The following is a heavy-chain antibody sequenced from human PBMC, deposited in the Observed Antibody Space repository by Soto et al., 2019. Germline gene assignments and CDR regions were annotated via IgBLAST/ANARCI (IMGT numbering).Heavy chain of an antibody. CDR2: IWYDGSNK. CDR3: ARDLCGGDCYFGHAFDI. CDR1: GFTFSSYG. V-gene: IGHV3-33*01. J-gene: IGHJ3*02. D-gene: IGHD2-21*01. Sequence: GGSLRLSCAASGFTFSSYGMHWVRQAPGKGLEWVAVIWYDGSNKYYTDSVKGRYTISRDNSKNTLYLQMNSLRAEDTAVYYCARDLCGGDCYFGHAFDIWGQGTMVTVSS.